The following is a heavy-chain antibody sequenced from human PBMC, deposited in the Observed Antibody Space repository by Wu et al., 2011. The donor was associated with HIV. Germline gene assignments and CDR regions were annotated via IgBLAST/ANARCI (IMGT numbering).Heavy chain of an antibody. CDR1: GGTFSSYA. Sequence: CKASGGTFSSYAISWVRQAPGQGLEWMGRIIPXFGTANYAQKFQGRVTITADKSTSTAYMELNSLRFEDTALXFCARGAAHYFGPGSWSSYYFDYWGQGTLVTVSS. D-gene: IGHD2/OR15-2a*01. CDR2: IIPXFGTA. V-gene: IGHV1-69*06. CDR3: ARGAAHYFGPGSWSSYYFDY. J-gene: IGHJ4*02.